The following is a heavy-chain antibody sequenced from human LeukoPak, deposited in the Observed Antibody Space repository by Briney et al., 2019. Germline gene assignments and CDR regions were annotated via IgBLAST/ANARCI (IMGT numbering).Heavy chain of an antibody. D-gene: IGHD3-22*01. V-gene: IGHV1-24*01. CDR3: TIENYYHSTGYRDY. CDR1: GYTLSEVS. Sequence: GASVKVSCNVSGYTLSEVSIHWVRHTPGKGLEWMGAFDPEDAETSYAQKFQGRVTMTEDTSTNTAYMELSSLRLEDTAVYYCTIENYYHSTGYRDYWGQGTLVTVSS. CDR2: FDPEDAET. J-gene: IGHJ4*02.